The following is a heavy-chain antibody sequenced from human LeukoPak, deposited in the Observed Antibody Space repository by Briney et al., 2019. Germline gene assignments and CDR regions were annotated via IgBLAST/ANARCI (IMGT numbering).Heavy chain of an antibody. CDR3: ARDRGIAEADSFDP. D-gene: IGHD6-13*01. J-gene: IGHJ5*02. Sequence: ASVKVPCKASGYTYTTDGISWVRQAPGQGLEWMGWIDTYSGKTNYAQKFQGRVTMTSDTSTSTAYMELRRLRYDDTAVYDCARDRGIAEADSFDPWGQGTLVTVSS. CDR2: IDTYSGKT. V-gene: IGHV1-18*01. CDR1: GYTYTTDG.